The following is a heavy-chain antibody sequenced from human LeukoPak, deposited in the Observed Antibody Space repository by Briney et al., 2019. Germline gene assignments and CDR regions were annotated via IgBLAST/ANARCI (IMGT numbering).Heavy chain of an antibody. J-gene: IGHJ3*02. Sequence: PGRSLRLSRAASGFTFSSYGMHWVRQAPGKGLEWVAVIWFDGSNKYYADSVKGRFTISRDNSKNTLYLQMNSLSAEDTAVYYCARGKEQQLYAFDIWGQGTMVTVSS. CDR3: ARGKEQQLYAFDI. CDR2: IWFDGSNK. CDR1: GFTFSSYG. D-gene: IGHD6-13*01. V-gene: IGHV3-33*01.